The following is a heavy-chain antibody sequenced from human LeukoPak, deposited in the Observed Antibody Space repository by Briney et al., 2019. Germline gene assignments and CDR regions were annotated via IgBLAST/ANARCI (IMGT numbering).Heavy chain of an antibody. V-gene: IGHV3-23*01. CDR1: GFTFSSYA. CDR3: ARSSSSSCRLDY. Sequence: GGSLRLSCAASGFTFSSYAMSWVRQAPGKGLEWVSAISGSGGSTYYADSVKGRFTISRDNSKNTLYLQMNSLRAEDTAVYYCARSSSSSCRLDYWGQGTLVTVPS. CDR2: ISGSGGST. J-gene: IGHJ4*02. D-gene: IGHD6-13*01.